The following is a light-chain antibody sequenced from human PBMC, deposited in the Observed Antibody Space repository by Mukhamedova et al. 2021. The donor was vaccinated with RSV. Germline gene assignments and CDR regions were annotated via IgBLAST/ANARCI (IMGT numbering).Light chain of an antibody. V-gene: IGKV1-5*03. CDR3: QQYHYWYT. CDR2: QAS. Sequence: WYQRRVHGKPPNLLIYQASTLKIGVPSRFSGSGSGTEFTLTISSLQPDDFATYYCQQYHYWYTFGLGTKVVI. J-gene: IGKJ2*01.